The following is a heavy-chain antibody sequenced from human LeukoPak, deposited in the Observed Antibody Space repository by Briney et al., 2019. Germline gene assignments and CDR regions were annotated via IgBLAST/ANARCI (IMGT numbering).Heavy chain of an antibody. D-gene: IGHD4-11*01. CDR2: ISGSGGRT. Sequence: GGSLRLSCAASGFTFSNYAMSWVRQAPGKGLEWVSAISGSGGRTDYADSVRGRFTISRDNSKNTLYLQMNSLRADDTAVYYCPGSGLHIYWGQGTLVTVSS. J-gene: IGHJ4*02. CDR3: PGSGLHIY. CDR1: GFTFSNYA. V-gene: IGHV3-23*01.